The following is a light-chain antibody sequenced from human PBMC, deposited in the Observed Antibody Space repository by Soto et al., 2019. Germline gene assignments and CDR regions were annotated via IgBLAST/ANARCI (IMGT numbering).Light chain of an antibody. CDR1: QGISSY. Sequence: AIRMTQSPSSLSASTGDRVTITCRASQGISSYLAWYQQKPGKAPKLLIYAASTLQSGVPSRFSGSGSGTDFTLTISCLQSEDFATYYCQQHYSYPPAFGQGTKVDIK. V-gene: IGKV1-8*01. J-gene: IGKJ1*01. CDR2: AAS. CDR3: QQHYSYPPA.